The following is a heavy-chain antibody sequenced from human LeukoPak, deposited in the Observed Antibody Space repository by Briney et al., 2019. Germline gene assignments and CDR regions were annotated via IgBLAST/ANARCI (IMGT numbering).Heavy chain of an antibody. V-gene: IGHV3-49*04. Sequence: GGSLRLSCAASGFTFSSYAMSWVRQAPGKGLEWVGFIRSKAYGGTTEYAASVKGRFTISRDDSKSIAYLQMNSLKTEDTAVYYCTRNYDSSGFHSLQCWGQGTLVTVSS. J-gene: IGHJ4*02. D-gene: IGHD3-22*01. CDR1: GFTFSSYA. CDR3: TRNYDSSGFHSLQC. CDR2: IRSKAYGGTT.